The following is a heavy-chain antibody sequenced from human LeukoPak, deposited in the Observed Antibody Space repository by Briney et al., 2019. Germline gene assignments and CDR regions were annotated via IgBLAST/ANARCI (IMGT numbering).Heavy chain of an antibody. J-gene: IGHJ4*02. CDR3: AKTSGYCTNGVCYSVDY. D-gene: IGHD2-8*01. V-gene: IGHV3-43*02. CDR1: GFTFDDCA. Sequence: GGSLRLSCAASGFTFDDCAMHWVRQAPGKGLEWVSLISGDGGSTYYADSVKGRFTISRDNSKNSLYLQMNSLRTEDTALYYCAKTSGYCTNGVCYSVDYWGQGTLVTVSS. CDR2: ISGDGGST.